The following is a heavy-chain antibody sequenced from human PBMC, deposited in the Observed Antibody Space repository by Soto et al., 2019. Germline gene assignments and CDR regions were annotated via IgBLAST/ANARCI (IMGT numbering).Heavy chain of an antibody. Sequence: QVQLVQSGAEVKKPGSSVKVSCKASGGTFSSYAISWVRQAPGQGLEWMGGIIPIFGTANYAQKFQGRVTIPADKATSTAYMELSSLRSEDTAVYYCARDLRYYDIVTGYYYYFDYWGQGTLVTVSA. CDR3: ARDLRYYDIVTGYYYYFDY. CDR1: GGTFSSYA. CDR2: IIPIFGTA. J-gene: IGHJ4*02. D-gene: IGHD3-9*01. V-gene: IGHV1-69*06.